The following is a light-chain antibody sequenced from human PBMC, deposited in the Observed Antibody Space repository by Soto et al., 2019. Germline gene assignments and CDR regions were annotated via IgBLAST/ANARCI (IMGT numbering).Light chain of an antibody. Sequence: QSVLIQPPSVSGSPGQSVTISCTGTSSDVGGYNYVSWYQQHPGKAPKLMIYEVSNRPSGVSNRFSGSKSGNTASLTISGLQAEDEADYYCSSYTSSSTRVVFGGGTKLTVL. CDR2: EVS. J-gene: IGLJ2*01. CDR3: SSYTSSSTRVV. V-gene: IGLV2-14*01. CDR1: SSDVGGYNY.